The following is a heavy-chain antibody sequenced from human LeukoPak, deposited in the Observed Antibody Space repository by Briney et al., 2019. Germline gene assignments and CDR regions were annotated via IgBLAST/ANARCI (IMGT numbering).Heavy chain of an antibody. Sequence: SETLSLTCAVYGGSFSGYYWSGIRQPPGKGLEWIGEINHSGSTNYNPSLKSRVTILVDTSKNQFSLKLSSVTAADTAVYYCARGNTAMVRDFDYWGQGTLVSVSS. D-gene: IGHD5-18*01. CDR1: GGSFSGYY. J-gene: IGHJ4*02. CDR2: INHSGST. CDR3: ARGNTAMVRDFDY. V-gene: IGHV4-34*01.